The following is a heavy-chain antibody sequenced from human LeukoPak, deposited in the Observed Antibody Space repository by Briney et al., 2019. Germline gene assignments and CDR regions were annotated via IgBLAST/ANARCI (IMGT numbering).Heavy chain of an antibody. CDR1: GYSFTSYW. V-gene: IGHV5-10-1*01. CDR2: IDPSDSYT. Sequence: GESLKISCKGSGYSFTSYWISWVRQMPGKGLEWMGRIDPSDSYTNYSPSFQGHVTISADKSISTAYLQWSSLKASDTAMYYCARHGRWLQSSRYAFDIWGQGTMVTVSS. CDR3: ARHGRWLQSSRYAFDI. D-gene: IGHD5-12*01. J-gene: IGHJ3*02.